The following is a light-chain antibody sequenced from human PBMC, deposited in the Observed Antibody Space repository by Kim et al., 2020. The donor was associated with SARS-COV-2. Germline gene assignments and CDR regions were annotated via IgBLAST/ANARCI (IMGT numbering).Light chain of an antibody. J-gene: IGKJ4*01. Sequence: EIVMTQSPATLSVSPGERATLSCRASQNINSNLAWYQQKPGQAPRLLIYGASARATGIPARFSGSGSGTEFTLTFTSLQSEDFAVYYCQQYIHLPLTFGGGTKVDIK. CDR1: QNINSN. CDR3: QQYIHLPLT. V-gene: IGKV3-15*01. CDR2: GAS.